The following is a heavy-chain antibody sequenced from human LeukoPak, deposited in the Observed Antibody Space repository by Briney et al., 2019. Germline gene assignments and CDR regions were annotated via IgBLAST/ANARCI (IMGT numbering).Heavy chain of an antibody. V-gene: IGHV3-7*01. CDR2: IKQDGSEK. CDR3: ARKSGVDV. CDR1: GFTFSNYW. J-gene: IGHJ6*02. Sequence: PGGSLRLSCAASGFTFSNYWMTWVRQAPGKGLEWVANIKQDGSEKYYVDSVKGRFTISRDNAKNSLSLQMNSLRAEDTAVYYCARKSGVDVWGQGTTATVSS.